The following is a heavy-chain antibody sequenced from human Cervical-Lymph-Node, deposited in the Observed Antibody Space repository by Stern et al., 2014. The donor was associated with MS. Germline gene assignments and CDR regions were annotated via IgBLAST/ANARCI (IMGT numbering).Heavy chain of an antibody. D-gene: IGHD6-6*01. J-gene: IGHJ3*02. V-gene: IGHV5-51*03. Sequence: EMQLVASGAEVKKPGESLKISCKGSGYRFSSYWIAWVRQMPGKGLEWMGIINPDDSDTRYSPSFQGQVTISADKSISTVYLQWSSLKASDAAVYYCARRPRKAFDIWGQGAMVTVSS. CDR1: GYRFSSYW. CDR3: ARRPRKAFDI. CDR2: INPDDSDT.